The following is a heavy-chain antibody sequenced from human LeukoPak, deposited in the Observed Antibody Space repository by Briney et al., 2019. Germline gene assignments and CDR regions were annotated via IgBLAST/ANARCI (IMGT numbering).Heavy chain of an antibody. D-gene: IGHD1-26*01. J-gene: IGHJ4*02. CDR3: ARDPSGGGSASDY. CDR2: INTETQKP. CDR1: GYSLTSYP. V-gene: IGHV7-4-1*02. Sequence: ASVKISCKASGYSLTSYPVNWVRQAPGQGLEWMGWINTETQKPTYAQGFTGRFLFSLDTSLSTAYLQISNLKAEDTAIYYCARDPSGGGSASDYWGQGTLVTVSP.